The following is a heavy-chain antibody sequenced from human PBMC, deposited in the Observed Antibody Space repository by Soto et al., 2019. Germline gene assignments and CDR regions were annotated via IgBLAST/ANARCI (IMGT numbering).Heavy chain of an antibody. CDR3: ALPQPPQSLVQLGY. D-gene: IGHD6-19*01. CDR1: GFTFSSYS. J-gene: IGHJ4*02. CDR2: ISSSSSYI. V-gene: IGHV3-21*05. Sequence: PGGSLRLSCAASGFTFSSYSMNWVRQAPGKGLEWVSYISSSSSYIYYADSVKGRFTISRDNAKNPLYLQMNSLRAEDTAVYYCALPQPPQSLVQLGYWGQGTRVTVSS.